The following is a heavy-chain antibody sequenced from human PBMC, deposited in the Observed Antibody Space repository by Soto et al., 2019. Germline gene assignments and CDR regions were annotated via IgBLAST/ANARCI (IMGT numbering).Heavy chain of an antibody. CDR1: GGSVSSGSYY. D-gene: IGHD3-10*01. CDR3: AREYGSGSYFSSWFDH. Sequence: QVQLQESGPGLVKPSEPLSLPCTVSGGSVSSGSYYWRWIRQPPGKGLEWIGYIYYSGSTNYHPSLKSRVTISVDTSKNQFSLKLSSVTAADTAVYYCAREYGSGSYFSSWFDHWGQGTLVTVSS. CDR2: IYYSGST. V-gene: IGHV4-61*01. J-gene: IGHJ5*02.